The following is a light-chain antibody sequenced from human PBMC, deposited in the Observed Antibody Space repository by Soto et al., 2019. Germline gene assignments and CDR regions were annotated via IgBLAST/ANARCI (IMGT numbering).Light chain of an antibody. Sequence: DIPMTQSTSTLSASVGDIDTITCLASQSISSWLAWYQQRTGKAPKLLIYKASSLESGVPSRFSGSGSGTEFTLTISSLQPDDFATYYCQQYNSYSWTFGQGPK. CDR2: KAS. CDR1: QSISSW. CDR3: QQYNSYSWT. J-gene: IGKJ1*01. V-gene: IGKV1-5*03.